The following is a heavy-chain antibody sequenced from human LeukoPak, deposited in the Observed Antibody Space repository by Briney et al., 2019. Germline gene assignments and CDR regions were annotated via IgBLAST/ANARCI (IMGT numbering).Heavy chain of an antibody. CDR3: ARVVDSGGYRAYYFDY. Sequence: GGSLRLSCSASGFTVSSNYMSWVRQAPGKGLEWVSYISTSSSYTNYADSVKGRFTISRDNAKNSLYLQMNSLRVDDRAVYYCARVVDSGGYRAYYFDYWGQGSLVTVSP. J-gene: IGHJ4*02. V-gene: IGHV3-11*06. CDR1: GFTVSSNY. D-gene: IGHD1-26*01. CDR2: ISTSSSYT.